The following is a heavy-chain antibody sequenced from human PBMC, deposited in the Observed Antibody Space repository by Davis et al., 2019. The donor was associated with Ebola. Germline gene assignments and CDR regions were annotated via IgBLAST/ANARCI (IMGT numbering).Heavy chain of an antibody. CDR3: ARESGSGSYPDY. CDR1: GGTFSSYA. CDR2: IIPMFGTA. Sequence: SVKVSCKASGGTFSSYAISWVRQAPGQGLEWMGGIIPMFGTASYAQMFQGRVTITADKSTSTAYMELSSLRSEDTAVYYCARESGSGSYPDYWGQGTLVTVSS. D-gene: IGHD3-10*01. J-gene: IGHJ4*02. V-gene: IGHV1-69*06.